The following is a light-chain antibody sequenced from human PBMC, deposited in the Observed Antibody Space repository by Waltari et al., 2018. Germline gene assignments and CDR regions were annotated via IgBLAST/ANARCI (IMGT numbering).Light chain of an antibody. CDR1: QSISSH. CDR3: PPGHNWPLS. V-gene: IGKV3-11*01. Sequence: EIVLTQSPATLSLSPGERATLSCWASQSISSHIAWYQPKPGPAPRLLVYDASNRATGNPARFSGSGSGTDFTLNIGSLEPEDFAVYYWPPGHNWPLSFGGGTKGEI. CDR2: DAS. J-gene: IGKJ4*01.